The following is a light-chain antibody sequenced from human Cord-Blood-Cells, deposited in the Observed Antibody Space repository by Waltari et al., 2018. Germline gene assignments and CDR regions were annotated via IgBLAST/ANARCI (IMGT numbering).Light chain of an antibody. CDR2: QDS. J-gene: IGLJ2*01. V-gene: IGLV3-1*01. CDR3: QAWDSSTVV. Sequence: SYELTQPPSVSVSPGQTANITCSGDKLGDKYACWYQQKPGQSPVLVIYQDSKRPSGIPVRFSGSNAGNTATLTISGTQAMDEADYYCQAWDSSTVVFGGGTTLTVL. CDR1: KLGDKY.